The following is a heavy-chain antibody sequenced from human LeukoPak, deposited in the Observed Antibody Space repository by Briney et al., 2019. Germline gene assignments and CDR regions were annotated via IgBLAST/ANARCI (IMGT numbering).Heavy chain of an antibody. J-gene: IGHJ4*02. CDR1: GGSISSGDYY. D-gene: IGHD3-3*01. V-gene: IGHV4-30-4*02. CDR3: ARGGRSGFWSGLDPEFDY. Sequence: PSETLSLTCTVSGGSISSGDYYWSWIRQPPGKGLEWIGYIYYSGSTYYNPSLKSRVTISVDTSKNQFSLKLSSVTAADTAVYYCARGGRSGFWSGLDPEFDYWGQGTLVTVSS. CDR2: IYYSGST.